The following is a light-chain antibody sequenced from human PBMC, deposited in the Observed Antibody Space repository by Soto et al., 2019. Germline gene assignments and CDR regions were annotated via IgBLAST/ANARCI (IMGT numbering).Light chain of an antibody. CDR2: GAS. CDR1: QSIIAN. V-gene: IGKV3-15*01. Sequence: EIVMTQSPATLSVSPGDRATLSCRASQSIIANLAWYQQKPGQTPRLLIYGASTRASGVPAKFSGSGSGTEFTLTISSLQSEDFAVYYCQQRNNWPRSTFGQGTRLEIK. J-gene: IGKJ5*01. CDR3: QQRNNWPRST.